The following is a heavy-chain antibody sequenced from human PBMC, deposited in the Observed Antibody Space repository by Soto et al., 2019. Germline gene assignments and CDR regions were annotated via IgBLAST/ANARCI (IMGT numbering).Heavy chain of an antibody. Sequence: QVQLVQSGAEVKKPGSSVKVSCRASGGDFGNYAISWVRQAPGQGLEWMGGIIPIFGAAAYAQKFQARVTITADESTSTGYMELSGRRPDDTAVYYCARWGTYCVGDCSVCYYYGMDVWCQGTTVTVSS. J-gene: IGHJ6*02. V-gene: IGHV1-69*12. CDR2: IIPIFGAA. CDR3: ARWGTYCVGDCSVCYYYGMDV. D-gene: IGHD2-21*02. CDR1: GGDFGNYA.